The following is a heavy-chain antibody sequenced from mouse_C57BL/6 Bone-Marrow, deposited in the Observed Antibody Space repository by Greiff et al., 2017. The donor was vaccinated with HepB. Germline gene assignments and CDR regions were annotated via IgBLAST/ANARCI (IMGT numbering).Heavy chain of an antibody. CDR2: ISSGGSYT. CDR3: ARHSSGYYYAMDY. Sequence: EVKLVESGGDLVKPGGSLKLSCAASGFTFSSYGMSWVRQTPDKRLEWVATISSGGSYTYYPDSVKGPFTISRDNAKNTLYLQMSSLKSEDTAMYYCARHSSGYYYAMDYWGQGTSVTVSS. CDR1: GFTFSSYG. V-gene: IGHV5-6*01. J-gene: IGHJ4*01. D-gene: IGHD3-2*02.